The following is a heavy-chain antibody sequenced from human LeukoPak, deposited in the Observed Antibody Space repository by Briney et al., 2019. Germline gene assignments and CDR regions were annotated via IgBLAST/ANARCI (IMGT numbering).Heavy chain of an antibody. CDR3: VRDGIRDIPGVITIRYDY. V-gene: IGHV3-7*05. CDR1: SFTFSMYW. Sequence: GAPQRLSCSASSFTFSMYWMTWGRQAPDKGLEWVTTIKEDGSDKYYVDSVRGRFTISRDNAENSLNLQMNSLTAEDTALYYCVRDGIRDIPGVITIRYDYWGQGTLVTVSS. D-gene: IGHD3-10*01. CDR2: IKEDGSDK. J-gene: IGHJ4*02.